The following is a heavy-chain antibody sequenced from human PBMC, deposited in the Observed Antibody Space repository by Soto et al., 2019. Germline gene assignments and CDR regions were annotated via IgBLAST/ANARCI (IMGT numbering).Heavy chain of an antibody. CDR2: ISYDGSNK. Sequence: QVQLVESGGGVVQPGRSLRLSCAASGFTFSSYAMHWVRQAPGKGLEWVAVISYDGSNKYYADSVKGRFTISRDNSKNTLYVQMNSLRAEDRGVYYCARELSWATGVLVVYAGLYWGQGALVTVSS. D-gene: IGHD2-8*01. CDR1: GFTFSSYA. V-gene: IGHV3-30-3*01. CDR3: ARELSWATGVLVVYAGLY. J-gene: IGHJ4*02.